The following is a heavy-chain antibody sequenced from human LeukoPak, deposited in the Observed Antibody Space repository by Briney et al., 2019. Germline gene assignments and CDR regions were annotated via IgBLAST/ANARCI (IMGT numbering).Heavy chain of an antibody. Sequence: SETLSLTCTVSGGSISSGSYYWSWIRQPAGKGLEWIGRIYTSGSTNYNPSLKSRVTISVDTSKNQFSLKPSSVTAADTAVYYCAREYCSGGSCYWDYYYYMDVWGKGTTVTISS. CDR2: IYTSGST. J-gene: IGHJ6*03. D-gene: IGHD2-15*01. CDR3: AREYCSGGSCYWDYYYYMDV. CDR1: GGSISSGSYY. V-gene: IGHV4-61*02.